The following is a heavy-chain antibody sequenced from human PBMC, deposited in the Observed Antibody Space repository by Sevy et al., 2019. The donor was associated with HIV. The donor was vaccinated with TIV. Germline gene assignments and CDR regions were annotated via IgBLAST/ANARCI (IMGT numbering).Heavy chain of an antibody. CDR2: ISGSGGST. CDR3: AKDGAYCGGDCLGDYFDY. CDR1: GFTFSSYA. Sequence: GGSLRLSCAASGFTFSSYAMSWVRQAPGKGLEWVSDISGSGGSTYYADSVKGRFTISRDNSKNTLYLQMNSLRAEDTAVYYCAKDGAYCGGDCLGDYFDYWGQGTLVTVSS. D-gene: IGHD2-21*02. J-gene: IGHJ4*02. V-gene: IGHV3-23*01.